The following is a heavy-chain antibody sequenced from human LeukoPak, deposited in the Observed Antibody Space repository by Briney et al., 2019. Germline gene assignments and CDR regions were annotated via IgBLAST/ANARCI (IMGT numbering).Heavy chain of an antibody. D-gene: IGHD6-13*01. J-gene: IGHJ5*02. V-gene: IGHV3-30-3*01. CDR1: GFTFSSYA. CDR2: ISYDGSNK. Sequence: GGSLRLSCAASGFTFSSYAMHWVRQAPGKGLEWVAVISYDGSNKYYADSVKGRFTISRDNSENTLYLQMNSLRAEDTAVYYCARDNELLAAGKNWFDPWGQGTLVTVSS. CDR3: ARDNELLAAGKNWFDP.